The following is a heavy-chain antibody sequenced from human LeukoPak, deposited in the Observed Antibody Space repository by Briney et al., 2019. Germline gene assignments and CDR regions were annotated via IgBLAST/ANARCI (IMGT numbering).Heavy chain of an antibody. D-gene: IGHD2-15*01. J-gene: IGHJ4*02. CDR1: GFTVSTNY. Sequence: PGGSLRLSCAASGFTVSTNYMSWVRQTPGKGLEWVSVIYSGGSTYYADSVKGRFTISRDNSKNTLYLQMNSLRAEDTAVYYCAREISGGTCPWGYFDCWGQGTLVTVSS. CDR3: AREISGGTCPWGYFDC. CDR2: IYSGGST. V-gene: IGHV3-53*01.